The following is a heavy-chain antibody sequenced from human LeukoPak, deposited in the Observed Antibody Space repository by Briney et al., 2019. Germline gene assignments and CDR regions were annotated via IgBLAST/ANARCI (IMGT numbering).Heavy chain of an antibody. CDR3: ARYSGSYHTYFDS. Sequence: GASVKVSCKASGYTFSSYYIHWVRQAPGQGLEWMGIINPSGGITTYAQKFEGRVTMTRDTPTSTVDMKLSRLRSEDTAVYYCARYSGSYHTYFDSWGQGTLVTVSS. J-gene: IGHJ4*02. V-gene: IGHV1-46*01. CDR1: GYTFSSYY. D-gene: IGHD1-26*01. CDR2: INPSGGIT.